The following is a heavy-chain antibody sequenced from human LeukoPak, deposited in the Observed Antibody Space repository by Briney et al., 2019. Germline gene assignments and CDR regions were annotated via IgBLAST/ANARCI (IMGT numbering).Heavy chain of an antibody. CDR3: ARDRGGYCSSTSCLRSDWFDP. J-gene: IGHJ5*02. CDR1: GYTFTSYY. Sequence: ASVKVSCKASGYTFTSYYMPWVRQAPGQGLEWMGIINPSGGSTSYAQKFQGRVTMTRDTSTSTVYMELSSLRSEDTAVYYCARDRGGYCSSTSCLRSDWFDPWGQGTLVTVSS. V-gene: IGHV1-46*01. CDR2: INPSGGST. D-gene: IGHD2-2*01.